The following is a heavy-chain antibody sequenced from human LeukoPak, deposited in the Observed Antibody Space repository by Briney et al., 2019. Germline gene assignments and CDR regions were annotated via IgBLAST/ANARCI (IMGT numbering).Heavy chain of an antibody. J-gene: IGHJ4*02. D-gene: IGHD1-14*01. CDR2: IYYSGST. CDR3: ARQGRGGNRNFDY. V-gene: IGHV4-39*01. Sequence: SETLSLTCTVFNDSISSATYYWGWIRQPPGKGLEWIGSIYYSGSTYYNPSLKSRVTISVDTSKNQFSLKLSSVTAADTAVYYCARQGRGGNRNFDYWGQGTLVTVSS. CDR1: NDSISSATYY.